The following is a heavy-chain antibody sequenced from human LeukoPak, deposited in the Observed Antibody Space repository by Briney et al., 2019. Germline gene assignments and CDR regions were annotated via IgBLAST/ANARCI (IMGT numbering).Heavy chain of an antibody. CDR3: ARISNMATTPDS. V-gene: IGHV1-18*01. J-gene: IGHJ4*02. D-gene: IGHD5-24*01. CDR1: GYTFTSYG. Sequence: ASVKVSCKASGYTFTSYGISWVRQAPGQGLEWMGWISAYNGNTNYAQKFQGRVTMTRNTSISTAYMVLSSLRSEGTAVYYCARISNMATTPDSWGQGTLVTVSS. CDR2: ISAYNGNT.